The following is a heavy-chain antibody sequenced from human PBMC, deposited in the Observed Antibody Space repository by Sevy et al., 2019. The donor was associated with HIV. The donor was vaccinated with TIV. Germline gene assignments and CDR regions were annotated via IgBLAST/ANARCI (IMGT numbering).Heavy chain of an antibody. CDR2: LIPIFRTS. J-gene: IGHJ3*02. CDR3: SRDRGPAAISDAFDI. V-gene: IGHV1-69*13. Sequence: ASVKVSCKASGGNLHNYGINWVRQAPGQALESIGGLIPIFRTSTYAQNFRGRITFAADEATGTFYLEMSSLRADDTAVYYCSRDRGPAAISDAFDIWGQGTMVTVSS. D-gene: IGHD2-2*02. CDR1: GGNLHNYG.